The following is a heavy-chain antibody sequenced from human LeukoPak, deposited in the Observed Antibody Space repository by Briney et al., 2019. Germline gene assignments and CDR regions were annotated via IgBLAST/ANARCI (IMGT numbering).Heavy chain of an antibody. J-gene: IGHJ6*02. CDR1: GFTFSSYW. Sequence: GSLRLSCAASGFTFSSYWMHWVRQAPGKGLVWVSRINSDGSSTSYADSVKGRFTISRDNAKNTLYLQMNSLRAEDTAVYYCARELRQITGKGYYYYGMDVWGQGTTVTVSS. V-gene: IGHV3-74*01. CDR2: INSDGSST. D-gene: IGHD3-3*01. CDR3: ARELRQITGKGYYYYGMDV.